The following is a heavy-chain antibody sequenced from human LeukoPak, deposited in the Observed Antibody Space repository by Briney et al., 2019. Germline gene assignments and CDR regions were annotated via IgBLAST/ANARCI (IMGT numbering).Heavy chain of an antibody. Sequence: SETLSLTCAVYGGSFSGYYWSWIRQPPGEGLEWIGEINHSGSTNYNPSLKSRVTISVDTSKNQFSLKLSSVTAADTAVYYCASYSRRRSQVGYYFDYWGQGTLVTVSS. V-gene: IGHV4-34*01. CDR1: GGSFSGYY. J-gene: IGHJ4*02. D-gene: IGHD1-26*01. CDR3: ASYSRRRSQVGYYFDY. CDR2: INHSGST.